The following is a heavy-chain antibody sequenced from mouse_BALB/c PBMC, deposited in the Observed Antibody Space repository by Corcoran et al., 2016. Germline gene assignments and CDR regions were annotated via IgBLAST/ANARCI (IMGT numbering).Heavy chain of an antibody. V-gene: IGHV9-3-1*01. CDR1: GYTFTNYG. J-gene: IGHJ4*01. CDR2: INTYTGEP. CDR3: AREPLAMDY. Sequence: QIQLVQSGPELKKPGETVKISCKASGYTFTNYGMNWVKQAPGKGLQWMGWINTYTGEPTYADDFKGRFAFSLETSASTAYLQINNLINEDTATYFCAREPLAMDYWGQGTSVTVSS.